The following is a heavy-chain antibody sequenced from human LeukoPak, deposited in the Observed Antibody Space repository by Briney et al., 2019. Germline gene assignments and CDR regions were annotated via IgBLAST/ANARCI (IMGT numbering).Heavy chain of an antibody. D-gene: IGHD6-19*01. CDR2: ITPNSGGT. J-gene: IGHJ3*02. Sequence: ASVKVSCKASGYSFTAYYMHWVRQAPGQGLEWMGRITPNSGGTNYAQKFQGRVTMTRDTSISTAHMELSRLRSDDTAVYYCAFGRAVVGDTFDIWGQGTMVTVSS. CDR1: GYSFTAYY. V-gene: IGHV1-2*06. CDR3: AFGRAVVGDTFDI.